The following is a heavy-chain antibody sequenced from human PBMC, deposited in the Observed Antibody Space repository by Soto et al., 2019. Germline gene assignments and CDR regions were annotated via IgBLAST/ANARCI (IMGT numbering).Heavy chain of an antibody. CDR2: VSTSGRST. V-gene: IGHV3-64D*06. CDR3: VKQADGFDGVAFDY. J-gene: IGHJ4*02. Sequence: GGSLRLSCSASGFIFSESTIYWVRQVPGKGLEAISAVSTSGRSTYYADSVKDRFTISRDNSKNTLFLQMGSLRPEDTAIYYCVKQADGFDGVAFDYWGQGTQVAVSS. D-gene: IGHD2-15*01. CDR1: GFIFSEST.